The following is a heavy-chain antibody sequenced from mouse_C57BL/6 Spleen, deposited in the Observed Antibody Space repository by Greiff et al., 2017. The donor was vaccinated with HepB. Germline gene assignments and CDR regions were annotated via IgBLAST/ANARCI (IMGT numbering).Heavy chain of an antibody. J-gene: IGHJ2*01. V-gene: IGHV1-52*01. CDR1: GYTFTSYW. CDR3: ARGGGFYDYDYFDY. D-gene: IGHD2-4*01. Sequence: VQLQQPGAELVRPGSSVKLSCKASGYTFTSYWMHWVKQRPIQGLEWIGNIDPSDSETHYNQKFKDKATLTVDKSSSTAYMQLSGLTSEDSAVYDCARGGGFYDYDYFDYWGQGTTLTVSS. CDR2: IDPSDSET.